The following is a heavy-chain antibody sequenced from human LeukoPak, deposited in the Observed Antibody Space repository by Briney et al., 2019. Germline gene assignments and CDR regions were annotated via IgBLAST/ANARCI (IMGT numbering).Heavy chain of an antibody. D-gene: IGHD3-9*01. J-gene: IGHJ4*02. CDR3: AKVAGRYFDY. CDR2: IYSGGAT. Sequence: PGGSLRLSCAASGFTVSSNYMSWVRQAPGKGLEWVSIIYSGGATYYADSVKGRFTISRDNSKNTLYLQMNSLRAEDTAVYYCAKVAGRYFDYWGQGTLVTVSS. V-gene: IGHV3-53*01. CDR1: GFTVSSNY.